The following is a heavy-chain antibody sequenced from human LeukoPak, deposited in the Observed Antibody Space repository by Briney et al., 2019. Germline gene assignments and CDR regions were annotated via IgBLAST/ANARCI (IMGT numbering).Heavy chain of an antibody. CDR1: GYTFTSYG. CDR2: IIVYTVKT. D-gene: IGHD3-3*01. J-gene: IGHJ4*02. V-gene: IGHV1-18*01. Sequence: PVASVKVSCQASGYTFTSYGIHWVRQAPGQGLEWMGGIIVYTVKTTCATKFPARVTMTTDPSTSTAYMELRSLRSDVTAVYYCASDYAFWSGHGPDYWGQGTLVTVSS. CDR3: ASDYAFWSGHGPDY.